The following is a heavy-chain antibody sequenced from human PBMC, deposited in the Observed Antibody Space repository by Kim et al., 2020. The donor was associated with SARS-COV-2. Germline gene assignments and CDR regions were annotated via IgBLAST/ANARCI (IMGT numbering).Heavy chain of an antibody. J-gene: IGHJ6*02. D-gene: IGHD7-27*01. CDR1: GFTFSSYS. CDR3: ARDLGSDNWGGYYYYGMDV. V-gene: IGHV3-21*01. Sequence: GGSLRLSCAASGFTFSSYSMNWVRQAPGKGLEWVSSISSSSSYIYYADSVKGRFTISRDNAKNSPYLQMNSLRAEDTAVYYCARDLGSDNWGGYYYYGMDVWGQGTTVTVSS. CDR2: ISSSSSYI.